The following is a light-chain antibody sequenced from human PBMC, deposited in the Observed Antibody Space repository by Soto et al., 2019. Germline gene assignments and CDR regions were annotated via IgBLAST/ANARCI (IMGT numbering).Light chain of an antibody. CDR2: GVS. V-gene: IGKV3-15*01. CDR1: PSVNDN. J-gene: IGKJ2*01. CDR3: QQYHNWGYT. Sequence: EIVITQSPATLSVSPGERDTLSCRASPSVNDNLAWYQQKPGQAPRLLIYGVSTRATGIPARFSGSGSGTEFTLTISSLQSEDYAVYYWQQYHNWGYTCGQGTKLEIK.